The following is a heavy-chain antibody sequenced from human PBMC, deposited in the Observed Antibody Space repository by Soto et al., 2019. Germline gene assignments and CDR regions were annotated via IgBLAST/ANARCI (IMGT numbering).Heavy chain of an antibody. V-gene: IGHV4-31*03. CDR3: AREVNGVGFDP. J-gene: IGHJ5*02. D-gene: IGHD2-8*01. Sequence: TLSPSCTVSGGSLISGSYYWSWIRQHPGKGLEYMGYIHYSGRIYHTQSLKSRLTLSVETSKNQFSLKMSSVTAADTAVYYCAREVNGVGFDPWGQGTLGTVSS. CDR1: GGSLISGSYY. CDR2: IHYSGRI.